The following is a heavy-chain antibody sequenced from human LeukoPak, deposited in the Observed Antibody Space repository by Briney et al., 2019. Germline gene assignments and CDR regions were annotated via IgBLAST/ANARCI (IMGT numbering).Heavy chain of an antibody. CDR2: IKHDGSEK. CDR3: ARALSHCLDY. CDR1: GFNFSNYW. J-gene: IGHJ4*02. D-gene: IGHD3-16*01. Sequence: PGGSLTLSCVVSGFNFSNYWMKWVRQPPGKGLEGVTNIKHDGSEKYYVDSVKGRFSISRDNAKKSLYLQMNSLRAEGTAVYNCARALSHCLDYWGQGTLVTVSS. V-gene: IGHV3-7*01.